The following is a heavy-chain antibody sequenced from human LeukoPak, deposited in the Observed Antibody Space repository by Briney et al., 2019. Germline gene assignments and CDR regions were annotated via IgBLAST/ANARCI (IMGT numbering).Heavy chain of an antibody. D-gene: IGHD2/OR15-2a*01. CDR2: INSDGYST. CDR1: GFAFSSYW. CDR3: ARLISPASFDS. V-gene: IGHV3-74*01. Sequence: GGSLRLSCAASGFAFSSYWMHWVRQAPGKGLVWVSRINSDGYSTNSADSVKGRFTISRDNTKNTLYLQMNSLRAEDTAMYYCARLISPASFDSWGQGTLVTVSS. J-gene: IGHJ4*02.